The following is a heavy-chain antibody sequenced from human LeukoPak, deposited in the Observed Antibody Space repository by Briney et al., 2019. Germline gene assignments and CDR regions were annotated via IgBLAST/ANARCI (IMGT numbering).Heavy chain of an antibody. CDR3: TTYGSGRKFDY. CDR1: GFTFSDYY. D-gene: IGHD3-10*01. Sequence: PGGSLRLSCAASGFTFSDYYMSWIRQAPGKGLEWVGRIESKTDGGTTDYAAPVKGRFTISRDDSTNTLYLQINSLKSEDTAVYYCTTYGSGRKFDYWGQGILVTVSS. V-gene: IGHV3-15*04. J-gene: IGHJ4*02. CDR2: IESKTDGGTT.